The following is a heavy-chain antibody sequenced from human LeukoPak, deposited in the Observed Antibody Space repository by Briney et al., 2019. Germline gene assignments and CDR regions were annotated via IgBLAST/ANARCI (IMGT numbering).Heavy chain of an antibody. J-gene: IGHJ4*02. CDR2: ISYDGSNK. CDR3: AKDLYGDYGGGDFDY. D-gene: IGHD4-17*01. V-gene: IGHV3-30*18. Sequence: GRSLRLSCAASGFTFSSYGMHWVRQAPGKGLEWVAVISYDGSNKYYADSVKGRFTISRDNSKNTLYLQMNSLRAEDTAVYYCAKDLYGDYGGGDFDYWGQGTLVTVS. CDR1: GFTFSSYG.